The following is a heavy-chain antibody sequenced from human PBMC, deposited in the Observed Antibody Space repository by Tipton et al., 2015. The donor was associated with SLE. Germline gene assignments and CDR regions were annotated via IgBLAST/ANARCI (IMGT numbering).Heavy chain of an antibody. CDR3: AREWEPDAFDI. CDR1: GFTFSSYS. CDR2: ISSSSSYI. V-gene: IGHV3-21*01. J-gene: IGHJ3*02. Sequence: GSLRLSCAASGFTFSSYSMNWVRQAPGKGLEWVSSISSSSSYIYYADSVKGRFTISRDNAKNSLYLQMNSLRAEDTAVHYCAREWEPDAFDIWGQGTMVTVSS. D-gene: IGHD1-26*01.